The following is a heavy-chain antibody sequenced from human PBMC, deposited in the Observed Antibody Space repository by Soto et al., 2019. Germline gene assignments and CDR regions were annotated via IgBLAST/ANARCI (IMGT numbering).Heavy chain of an antibody. Sequence: ASVKVSCKASGYTFTSYAMHWVRQAPGQRLEWMGWINAGNGNTKYSQKFQGRVTITRDTSASTAYMELSSLRSEDTAVYYCARDWAYYYDSSGPPVYYGMDVWGQGTTVTVS. CDR2: INAGNGNT. CDR1: GYTFTSYA. J-gene: IGHJ6*02. V-gene: IGHV1-3*01. D-gene: IGHD3-22*01. CDR3: ARDWAYYYDSSGPPVYYGMDV.